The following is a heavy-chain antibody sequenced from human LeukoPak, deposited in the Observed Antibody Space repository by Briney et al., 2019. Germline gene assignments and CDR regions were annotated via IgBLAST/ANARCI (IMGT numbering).Heavy chain of an antibody. CDR2: IYYSGST. D-gene: IGHD5-24*01. V-gene: IGHV4-39*07. CDR3: ARDPPFGATTPFDY. Sequence: SETLSLTCTVSGGSISSSSYYWGWIRQPPGKGLEWIGSIYYSGSTCYNPSLKSRVTISVDTSKNQFSLKLSSVTAADTAVYYCARDPPFGATTPFDYWGQGTLVTVSS. CDR1: GGSISSSSYY. J-gene: IGHJ4*02.